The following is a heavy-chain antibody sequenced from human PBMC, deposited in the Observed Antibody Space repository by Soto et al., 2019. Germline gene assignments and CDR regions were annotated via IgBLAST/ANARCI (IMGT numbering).Heavy chain of an antibody. D-gene: IGHD6-25*01. CDR1: GYTFTSYA. J-gene: IGHJ6*02. V-gene: IGHV1-3*01. CDR3: ASARWQRALYYYYGMDV. CDR2: INAGNGNT. Sequence: ASVKVSCKASGYTFTSYAMHWARQAPGQRLEWMGWINAGNGNTKYSQKFQGRVTITRDTSASTAYMELSSLRSEDTAVYYCASARWQRALYYYYGMDVWGQGTTVTVSS.